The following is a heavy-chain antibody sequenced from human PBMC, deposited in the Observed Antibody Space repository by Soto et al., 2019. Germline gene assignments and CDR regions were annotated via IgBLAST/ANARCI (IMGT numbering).Heavy chain of an antibody. D-gene: IGHD3-22*01. Sequence: SVKVSCKASGGTFSSYAINWVRQAPGQGPEWMGGIIPLFGTANYAQKFQGRVTITADESANTAYMELSSLRSDDTAVYHCARAKTSYYYDSSGFGGAFDIWGQGAMVTVSS. CDR2: IIPLFGTA. CDR3: ARAKTSYYYDSSGFGGAFDI. J-gene: IGHJ3*02. CDR1: GGTFSSYA. V-gene: IGHV1-69*13.